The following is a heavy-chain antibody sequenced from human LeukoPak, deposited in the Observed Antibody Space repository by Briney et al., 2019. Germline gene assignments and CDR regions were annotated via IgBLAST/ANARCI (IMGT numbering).Heavy chain of an antibody. J-gene: IGHJ5*02. D-gene: IGHD3-10*01. V-gene: IGHV1-18*01. CDR2: ISAYNGNT. CDR1: GYTFTSYG. CDR3: ARDAKPRGVISGVWFDP. Sequence: ASVKVSCKASGYTFTSYGISWVRQAPGQGLEWMGWISAYNGNTNYAQKLQGRVTMTTDTSTSTAYMELRSLRSDDTAVYYCARDAKPRGVISGVWFDPWGQGTLVTVSS.